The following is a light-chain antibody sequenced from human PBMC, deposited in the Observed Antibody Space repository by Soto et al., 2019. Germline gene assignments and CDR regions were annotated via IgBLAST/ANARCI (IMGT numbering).Light chain of an antibody. V-gene: IGKV3-20*01. CDR1: QSVNNN. Sequence: MAQSPASLSVSPGERATLACMASQSVNNNLAWYQQKPGQAPRLLIYGASSRATGIPDRFSGSGSGTDFTLTISRLEPEDFAVYYCQQYGSSPRTFGPGTKVDIK. CDR2: GAS. CDR3: QQYGSSPRT. J-gene: IGKJ3*01.